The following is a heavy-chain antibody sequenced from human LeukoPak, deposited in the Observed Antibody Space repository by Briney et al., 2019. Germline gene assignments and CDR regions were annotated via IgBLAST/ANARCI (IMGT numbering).Heavy chain of an antibody. Sequence: GESLKISCKGSGYSFTSYWIGWVRQMPGKGLEWMGIIYPGDSYTRYSPSFQGQVTISADRSISTAYLQRSSLKASDTAMYYCARQDSYGYRNWFDPWGQGTLVTVSS. J-gene: IGHJ5*02. D-gene: IGHD5-18*01. V-gene: IGHV5-51*01. CDR3: ARQDSYGYRNWFDP. CDR2: IYPGDSYT. CDR1: GYSFTSYW.